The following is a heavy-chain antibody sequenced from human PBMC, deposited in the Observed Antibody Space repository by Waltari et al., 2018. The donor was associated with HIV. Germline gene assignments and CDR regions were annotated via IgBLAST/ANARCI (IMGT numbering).Heavy chain of an antibody. V-gene: IGHV4-59*11. CDR1: GDSTFSHR. D-gene: IGHD2-21*02. Sequence: QVQLQESGPGLLKPSETLSLPCTISGDSTFSHRWTRIGQTPAQGREWLGFVHYRWTTEYNPSRKSRVTMSVDTSRSHFSLTLSSVTAADTAVYYCSKLQGSSMVTAGEIIDYWGPGKLVIVSA. CDR2: VHYRWTT. J-gene: IGHJ4*02. CDR3: SKLQGSSMVTAGEIIDY.